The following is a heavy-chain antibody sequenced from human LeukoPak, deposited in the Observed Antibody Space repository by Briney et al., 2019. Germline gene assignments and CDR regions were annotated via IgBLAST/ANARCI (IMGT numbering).Heavy chain of an antibody. CDR2: IYYSGST. CDR1: GGSISSYY. Sequence: SETLSLTCTVSGGSISSYYWSWIRQPPGKGLEWIGYIYYSGSTNYNPSLKSRVTISVDTSKNQFSLKLSSVTAADTAVYYCAGSYYDILTGYPDAFDIWGQGTMVTVSS. J-gene: IGHJ3*02. V-gene: IGHV4-59*01. CDR3: AGSYYDILTGYPDAFDI. D-gene: IGHD3-9*01.